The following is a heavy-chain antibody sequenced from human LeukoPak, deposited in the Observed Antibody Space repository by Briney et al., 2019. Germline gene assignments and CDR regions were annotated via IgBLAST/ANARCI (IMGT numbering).Heavy chain of an antibody. CDR3: AKGTSSTSFGLEFDF. D-gene: IGHD3-3*01. Sequence: SGGSLRLSCAASGFKFEDYAMNWVRQAPEKGLEWVASINWNGNDIVYADSVKGRFTISRDNAKKSVFLQMTSLRTEDVALYYCAKGTSSTSFGLEFDFWGQGTLVTVSS. CDR1: GFKFEDYA. J-gene: IGHJ4*02. CDR2: INWNGNDI. V-gene: IGHV3-9*03.